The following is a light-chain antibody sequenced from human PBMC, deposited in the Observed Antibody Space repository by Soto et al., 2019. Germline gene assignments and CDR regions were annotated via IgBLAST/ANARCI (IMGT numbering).Light chain of an antibody. CDR2: AAS. Sequence: DIQMTQSPSSLSASVGDRVTITCRASESISRHLNWYQQKPGKAPKHLIYAASSLQNGVPSRFSGSGSGTYFTLTISNLQPEDCATSFCQQSYSTLSIAFGQATRLEI. CDR1: ESISRH. J-gene: IGKJ5*01. V-gene: IGKV1-39*01. CDR3: QQSYSTLSIA.